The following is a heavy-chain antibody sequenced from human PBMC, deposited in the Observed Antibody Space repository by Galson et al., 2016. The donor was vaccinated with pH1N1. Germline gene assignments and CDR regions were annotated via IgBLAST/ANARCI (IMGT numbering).Heavy chain of an antibody. V-gene: IGHV3-7*03. CDR3: VRVGVPWNYDY. CDR1: GFIFSRFR. D-gene: IGHD3-16*01. J-gene: IGHJ4*02. Sequence: SLRLSCAASGFIFSRFRMSWVRQAPGKGLEWVGSTNQDGSETYYVESVKGRFTISRDNAKNSLFLQMSSLKTDDTAVYYCVRVGVPWNYDYWGQGTLVTVSS. CDR2: TNQDGSET.